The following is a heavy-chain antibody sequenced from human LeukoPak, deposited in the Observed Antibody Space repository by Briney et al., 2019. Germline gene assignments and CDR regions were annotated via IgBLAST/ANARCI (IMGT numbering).Heavy chain of an antibody. D-gene: IGHD5-12*01. J-gene: IGHJ4*02. CDR2: VDGSGTRT. V-gene: IGHV3-23*01. CDR3: ARDRGGYSTDFDW. Sequence: GGSLRLSFAASGFTFRSCVMSWVRQAPGKGPEWVSTVDGSGTRTFYALSFNGRFIISRDNSMNTLYLQMDGLRAEDTAVYYCARDRGGYSTDFDWWGQGALVTVSS. CDR1: GFTFRSCV.